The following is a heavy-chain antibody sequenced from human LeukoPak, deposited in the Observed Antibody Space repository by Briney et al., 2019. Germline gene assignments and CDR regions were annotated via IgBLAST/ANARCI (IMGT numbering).Heavy chain of an antibody. CDR3: ARGSGYTVLGAFDI. J-gene: IGHJ3*02. Sequence: GGSLRLSCAASGFTFDDYGMSWVRQAPGKGLEWVSGINWNGGSTGYADSVKGRSTISRDNAKNSLYLQMNSLRAEDTALYYCARGSGYTVLGAFDIWGQGTMVTVSS. D-gene: IGHD3-22*01. CDR1: GFTFDDYG. CDR2: INWNGGST. V-gene: IGHV3-20*04.